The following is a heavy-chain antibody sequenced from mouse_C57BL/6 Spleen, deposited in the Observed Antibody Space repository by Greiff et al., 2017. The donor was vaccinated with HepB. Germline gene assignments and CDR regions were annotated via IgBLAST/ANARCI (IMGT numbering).Heavy chain of an antibody. V-gene: IGHV1-19*01. D-gene: IGHD1-1*01. Sequence: EVQLQQSGPVLVKPGASVKMSCKASGYTFTDYYMNWVKQSHGKSLEWIGFINPYNGGTSYNQKFKGKATLTVDKSSSTAYMELHSLTSEDSAVYYCADSYGVYAMDYWGQGTSVTVSS. CDR1: GYTFTDYY. CDR2: INPYNGGT. CDR3: ADSYGVYAMDY. J-gene: IGHJ4*01.